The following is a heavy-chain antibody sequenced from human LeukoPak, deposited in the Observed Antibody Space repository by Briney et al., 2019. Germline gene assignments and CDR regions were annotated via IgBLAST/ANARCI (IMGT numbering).Heavy chain of an antibody. V-gene: IGHV3-11*01. CDR2: ISSSGSTI. CDR3: ARDRTLRPRRLIQPGFAEGHYYGMDV. CDR1: GFTFSDYY. D-gene: IGHD3-16*01. J-gene: IGHJ6*02. Sequence: GGSLRLSCAASGFTFSDYYMSWIRQAPGKGLEWVSYISSSGSTIYYADSVKGRFTISRDNAKNSLYLQMNSLRAEDTAVYYCARDRTLRPRRLIQPGFAEGHYYGMDVWGQGTTVTASS.